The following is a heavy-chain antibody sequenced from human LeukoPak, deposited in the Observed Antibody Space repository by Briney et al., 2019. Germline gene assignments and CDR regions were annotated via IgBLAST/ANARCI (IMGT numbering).Heavy chain of an antibody. J-gene: IGHJ5*02. CDR2: ISGSGGST. CDR3: AKTTMVRGADVNWFDP. Sequence: PGGSLRLSCAASGFTFSSYAMSWVRQAPGKGLEWVSAISGSGGSTYYADSVKGRFTISRDNSKNTLYLQMNSLRAEDTAVYYCAKTTMVRGADVNWFDPWAQGTLVTVSS. CDR1: GFTFSSYA. D-gene: IGHD3-10*01. V-gene: IGHV3-23*01.